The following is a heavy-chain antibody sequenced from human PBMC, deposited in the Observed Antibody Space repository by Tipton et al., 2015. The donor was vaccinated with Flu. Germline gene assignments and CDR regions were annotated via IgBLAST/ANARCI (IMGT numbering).Heavy chain of an antibody. CDR2: ITGSGGAT. CDR1: GFSFSSYA. V-gene: IGHV3-23*01. D-gene: IGHD7-27*01. Sequence: AVSGFSFSSYAMSWVRQAPGKGLEWVSAITGSGGATFYADSVKDRFTISRDNSKSTLFLQMDSLRPEDTAVYYCAKDLNWGGPGHAPDYWGQGTLVTASS. CDR3: AKDLNWGGPGHAPDY. J-gene: IGHJ4*02.